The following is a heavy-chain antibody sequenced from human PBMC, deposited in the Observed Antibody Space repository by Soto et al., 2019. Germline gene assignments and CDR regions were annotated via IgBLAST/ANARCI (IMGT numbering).Heavy chain of an antibody. V-gene: IGHV3-23*01. CDR2: IGGDTSYT. Sequence: EVQLLESGGGLVQPGGSLRLSCTASGFSFSNDAVTWVRQAPGKGLEWVSSIGGDTSYTYYADSVKGRFTISRDKSKNTVFLQMNSLRADDTAVYHCAKDPNGDYVGAFDSWGQGTLVTVSS. D-gene: IGHD4-17*01. CDR1: GFSFSNDA. CDR3: AKDPNGDYVGAFDS. J-gene: IGHJ4*02.